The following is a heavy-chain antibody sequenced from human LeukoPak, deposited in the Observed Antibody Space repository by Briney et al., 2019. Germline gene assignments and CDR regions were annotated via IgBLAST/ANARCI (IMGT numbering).Heavy chain of an antibody. Sequence: SETLSLTCAVYGGSFSGYFWSWIRQPPGKGLEWIGSIYYSGSTYYNPSLKSRVTISVDTSKNQFSLKLSSVTAADTAVYYCATYDSSGYYPFDYWGQGTLVTVSS. J-gene: IGHJ4*02. CDR1: GGSFSGYF. D-gene: IGHD3-22*01. V-gene: IGHV4-34*01. CDR2: IYYSGST. CDR3: ATYDSSGYYPFDY.